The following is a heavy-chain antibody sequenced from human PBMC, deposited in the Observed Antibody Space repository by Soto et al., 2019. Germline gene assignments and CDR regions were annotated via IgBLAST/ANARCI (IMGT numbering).Heavy chain of an antibody. CDR1: GFNLSSYG. CDR2: IWYDGNNK. CDR3: ARDPDSSGYQYYYHYGMDV. V-gene: IGHV3-33*01. J-gene: IGHJ6*02. Sequence: PGGSLRLSCAASGFNLSSYGMDWVRQAPGKGLEWVAVIWYDGNNKYYADSVKGRFTISRDNSKNTLYLQMNSLRAEDTAVYYCARDPDSSGYQYYYHYGMDVWGQGTTVTVSS. D-gene: IGHD3-22*01.